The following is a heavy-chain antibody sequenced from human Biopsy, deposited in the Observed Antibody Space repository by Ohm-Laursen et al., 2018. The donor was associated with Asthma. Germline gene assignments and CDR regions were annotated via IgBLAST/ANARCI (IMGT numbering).Heavy chain of an antibody. D-gene: IGHD6-13*01. J-gene: IGHJ4*02. CDR2: IDWDDDK. V-gene: IGHV2-70*04. CDR3: AREQQLGNFDY. Sequence: TQTLTLTCTLSGLSLSKTGMRVSWIRQPPGKALEWLARIDWDDDKFYSASLKTRLTISKDTSKNQVVLTMPTMDPVDTATYYCAREQQLGNFDYWGQGTLVTVSS. CDR1: GLSLSKTGMR.